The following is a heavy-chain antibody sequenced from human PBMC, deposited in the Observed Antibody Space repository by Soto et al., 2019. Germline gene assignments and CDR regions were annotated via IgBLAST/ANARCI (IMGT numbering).Heavy chain of an antibody. J-gene: IGHJ4*02. Sequence: XEALSLPCTGSGGSISSYYWSWIRQPPGKGLEWIGYIYYSGSTNYNPSLKSRVTISVDTSKNQFSLKLSSVTAADTAVYYCAREDIVATIAFDDWGQGTLVTVSS. V-gene: IGHV4-59*01. CDR1: GGSISSYY. D-gene: IGHD5-12*01. CDR2: IYYSGST. CDR3: AREDIVATIAFDD.